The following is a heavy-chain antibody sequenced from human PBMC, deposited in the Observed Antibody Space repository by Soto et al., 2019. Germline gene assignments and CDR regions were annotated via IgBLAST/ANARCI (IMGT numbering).Heavy chain of an antibody. Sequence: EVQLVESGGGLVQPGRSLRLSCAASGFTFDDYAMHWVRQAPGKGLEWVSGISWNSGSIGYADSVKGRFTISRDNPKNSLYLQMNSLRAEDTALYYCAKDSPSKLLWFGEFDYWGQGTLVTVSS. D-gene: IGHD3-10*01. J-gene: IGHJ4*02. CDR3: AKDSPSKLLWFGEFDY. CDR2: ISWNSGSI. V-gene: IGHV3-9*01. CDR1: GFTFDDYA.